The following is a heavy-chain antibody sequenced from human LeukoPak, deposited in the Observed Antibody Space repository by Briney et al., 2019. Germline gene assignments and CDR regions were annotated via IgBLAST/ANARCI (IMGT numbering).Heavy chain of an antibody. CDR2: ISAYNGNT. V-gene: IGHV1-18*01. CDR3: ARDISGWYGYRWFYMDV. CDR1: GYTFSNYG. Sequence: GASVKVSCKASGYTFSNYGISWVRQAPGQGLEWMGWISAYNGNTNYAQKLQGRVTMTTDTSTSTAYMELRSLRSDDTAVYYCARDISGWYGYRWFYMDVWGKGTTVTVSS. J-gene: IGHJ6*03. D-gene: IGHD6-19*01.